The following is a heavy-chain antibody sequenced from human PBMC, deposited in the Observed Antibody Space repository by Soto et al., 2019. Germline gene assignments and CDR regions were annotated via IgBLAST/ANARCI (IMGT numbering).Heavy chain of an antibody. V-gene: IGHV3-74*01. D-gene: IGHD3-10*01. Sequence: GGSLRLSCAASGFTFSNFWMHWVRQAPGKGLVWVSRINSDGAGTTYADSVKGRFTISGDNAKNTLYLQLTSLRAEDTAIYYCARGAPYASGSSYFDYWGQGTLVTVSS. CDR3: ARGAPYASGSSYFDY. CDR1: GFTFSNFW. J-gene: IGHJ4*02. CDR2: INSDGAGT.